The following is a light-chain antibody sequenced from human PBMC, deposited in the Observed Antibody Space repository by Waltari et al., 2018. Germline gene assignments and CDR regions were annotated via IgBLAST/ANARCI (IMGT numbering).Light chain of an antibody. J-gene: IGLJ3*02. CDR1: SSDIGDYNY. CDR3: NSYTTSSTWV. Sequence: QSALTQPASVSGSPGQSITISCTGTSSDIGDYNYVSWYQHLPGKAPKLIISEVRRRPSGVSNRFSGSKSGNIASLTISGLQAEDEADYYCNSYTTSSTWVFGGGTKLTVL. V-gene: IGLV2-14*01. CDR2: EVR.